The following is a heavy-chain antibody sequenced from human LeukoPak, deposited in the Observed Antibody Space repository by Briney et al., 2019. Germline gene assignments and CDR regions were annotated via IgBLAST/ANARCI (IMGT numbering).Heavy chain of an antibody. D-gene: IGHD4-17*01. CDR2: TDWNDAK. CDR3: ARSPNIRSGDYGDYFDY. CDR1: GFTFSDYY. Sequence: LRLSCAASGFTFSDYYMGWIRQPPGKALEWLARTDWNDAKYYNRSLKTRLTISKDTSKDQVVLTMTNVDPLDTATYYCARSPNIRSGDYGDYFDYWGQGTLVTVSS. V-gene: IGHV2-70*11. J-gene: IGHJ4*02.